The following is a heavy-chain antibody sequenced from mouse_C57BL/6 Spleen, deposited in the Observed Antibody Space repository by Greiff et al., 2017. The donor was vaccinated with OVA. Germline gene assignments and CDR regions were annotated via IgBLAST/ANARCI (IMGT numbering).Heavy chain of an antibody. D-gene: IGHD1-1*01. CDR3: ARRWYYGSSEDY. V-gene: IGHV1-26*01. Sequence: EVQLQQSGPELVKPGASVKISCKASGYTFTDYYMNWVKQSHGKSLEWIGVINPGSGGTNYNEKCKGKATLTADKSSSTAYMQLSSLTSEDSAVYFCARRWYYGSSEDYWGQGTTLTVSS. J-gene: IGHJ2*01. CDR1: GYTFTDYY. CDR2: INPGSGGT.